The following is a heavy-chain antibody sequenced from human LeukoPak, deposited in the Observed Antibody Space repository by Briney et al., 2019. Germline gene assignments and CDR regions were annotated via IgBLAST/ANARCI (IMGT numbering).Heavy chain of an antibody. CDR2: IVVGSGNT. J-gene: IGHJ3*02. CDR3: AANTPRVVREDAFDI. Sequence: TSVKVSFKASGFTFTSSAMQWVRQARGQRLEWIGWIVVGSGNTNYAQKFQERITITRDMSASTAYMELSSLRSEDTAVYYCAANTPRVVREDAFDIWGQGTMVTVSS. V-gene: IGHV1-58*02. CDR1: GFTFTSSA. D-gene: IGHD2-21*01.